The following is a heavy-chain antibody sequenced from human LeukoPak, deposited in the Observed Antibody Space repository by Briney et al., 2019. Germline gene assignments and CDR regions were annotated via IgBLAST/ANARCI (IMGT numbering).Heavy chain of an antibody. CDR1: GGSISSSSYY. J-gene: IGHJ4*02. Sequence: PSETLSLTCTVSGGSISSSSYYWGWIRQPPGKVLEWIGSIYYSGSTYYNPSLKSRVTISVDTSKNQFSLKLSSVTAADTAVYYCARGSPYWWTTVVTAFDYWGQGTLVTVSS. CDR3: ARGSPYWWTTVVTAFDY. CDR2: IYYSGST. V-gene: IGHV4-39*07. D-gene: IGHD4-23*01.